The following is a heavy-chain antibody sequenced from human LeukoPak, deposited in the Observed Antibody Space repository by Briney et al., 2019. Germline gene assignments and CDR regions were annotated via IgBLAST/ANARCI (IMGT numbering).Heavy chain of an antibody. CDR3: ARGSDRDTVVVPSAVITRTKYFFDY. J-gene: IGHJ4*02. Sequence: SETLSLTCAVYGGSFSDYYWSWIRQPPGKGLEWIGEINHSGSTNYNPSLTSRVTISVDTSKNQFSLKPSSVTAADTAVYYCARGSDRDTVVVPSAVITRTKYFFDYWGQGTLVTVSS. D-gene: IGHD2-2*01. CDR2: INHSGST. CDR1: GGSFSDYY. V-gene: IGHV4-34*01.